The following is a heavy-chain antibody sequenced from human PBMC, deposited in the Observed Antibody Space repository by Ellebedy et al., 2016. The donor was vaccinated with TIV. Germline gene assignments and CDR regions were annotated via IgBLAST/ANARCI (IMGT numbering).Heavy chain of an antibody. CDR1: GFTFSSYA. CDR3: AKDGWFGEFPWYFDL. J-gene: IGHJ2*01. CDR2: ISGSGGTT. Sequence: GESLKISXAASGFTFSSYAMSWVRQAPGKGLEWVATISGSGGTTYYADSVRGRFTISRDNSKNTLYVQMNSLRAEDTAVYYCAKDGWFGEFPWYFDLWGRGTLVTVSS. D-gene: IGHD3-10*01. V-gene: IGHV3-23*01.